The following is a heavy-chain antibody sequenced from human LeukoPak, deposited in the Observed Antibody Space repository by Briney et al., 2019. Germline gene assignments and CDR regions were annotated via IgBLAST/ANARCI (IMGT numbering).Heavy chain of an antibody. J-gene: IGHJ6*04. D-gene: IGHD2-15*01. CDR3: AKYCSGGSCYSGYYYYGMDV. V-gene: IGHV3-48*04. CDR1: GFTFSSYS. CDR2: ISSSGSTI. Sequence: PGGSLRLSCAASGFTFSSYSMNWVRQAPGKGLEWVSYISSSGSTIYYADSVKGRFTISRDNAKDSLYLQMNSLRAEDTAVYYCAKYCSGGSCYSGYYYYGMDVWGKGTTVTVSS.